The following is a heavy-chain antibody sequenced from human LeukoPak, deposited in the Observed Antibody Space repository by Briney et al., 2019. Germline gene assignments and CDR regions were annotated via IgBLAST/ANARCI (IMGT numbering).Heavy chain of an antibody. J-gene: IGHJ6*02. Sequence: GGSLRLSCAASGFTFSSNWMHWVRQAPGKGLVWVSRINEDGSTTNYADSVKGRFTISRDNAKNTLYLQMNSLRAEDTAVYYCARGFRFSSSSLDYYSMDVWGQGTTVTVSS. CDR1: GFTFSSNW. V-gene: IGHV3-74*01. CDR3: ARGFRFSSSSLDYYSMDV. CDR2: INEDGSTT. D-gene: IGHD6-6*01.